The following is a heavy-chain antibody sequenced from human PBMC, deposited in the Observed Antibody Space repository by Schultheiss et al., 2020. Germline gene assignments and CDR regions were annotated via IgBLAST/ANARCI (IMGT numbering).Heavy chain of an antibody. D-gene: IGHD5/OR15-5a*01. Sequence: SQTLSLTCNVSGGSISTYFWGWIRQPPGKGLEWIGNIYFSGSTNYNPSLKSRVTISVDTSKNQFSLRLSSVTAADTAVYYCARVGLRSWFDPWGQGTLVTVSS. J-gene: IGHJ5*02. CDR3: ARVGLRSWFDP. CDR1: GGSISTYF. CDR2: IYFSGST. V-gene: IGHV4-59*01.